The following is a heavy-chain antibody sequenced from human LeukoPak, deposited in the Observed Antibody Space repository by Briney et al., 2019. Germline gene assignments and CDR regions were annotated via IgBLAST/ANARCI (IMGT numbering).Heavy chain of an antibody. CDR2: ISAYNGNT. J-gene: IGHJ3*02. V-gene: IGHV1-18*01. CDR1: GYTFTSYG. D-gene: IGHD2-2*01. CDR3: ARGQGYCSSTSCYSDAFDI. Sequence: ASVKVSCKASGYTFTSYGISWVRQAPGQGLEWMGWISAYNGNTNYAQKLQGRVTMTTDTSTSTAYMELRSLRSDDTAVYYCARGQGYCSSTSCYSDAFDIWGQGTMVTVSS.